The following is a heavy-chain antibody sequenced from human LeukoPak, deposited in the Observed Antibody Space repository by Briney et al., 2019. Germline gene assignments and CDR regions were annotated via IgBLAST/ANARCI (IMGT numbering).Heavy chain of an antibody. V-gene: IGHV3-11*03. CDR3: VGPPCLRGGYCSTNS. CDR1: GFTFSAYS. J-gene: IGHJ4*02. Sequence: GGSLRLSCAASGFTFSAYSMTWIRQAPGKGLEWLSYISSGSEDTLYADSVKGRFTISRDNAENSLYLQMNSLTAEDTAVYYCVGPPCLRGGYCSTNSWGQGTLVTVDS. D-gene: IGHD2-2*01. CDR2: ISSGSEDT.